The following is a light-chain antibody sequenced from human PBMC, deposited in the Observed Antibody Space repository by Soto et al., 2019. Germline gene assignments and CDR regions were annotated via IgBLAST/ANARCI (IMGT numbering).Light chain of an antibody. V-gene: IGKV3-15*01. CDR2: ATS. CDR3: QQYNNWPHT. CDR1: HRVSSY. J-gene: IGKJ4*01. Sequence: EIVMTQSPATLSVSPGERATLSCRASHRVSSYLAWYQQKPGQAPRLLIYATSTRAAGIPARFSGSGSGTEYPLTISSLQSKDFADYYCQQYNNWPHTFGGGTKVEIK.